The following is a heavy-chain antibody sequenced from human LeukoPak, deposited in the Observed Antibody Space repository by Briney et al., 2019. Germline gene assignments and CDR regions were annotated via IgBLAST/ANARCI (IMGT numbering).Heavy chain of an antibody. CDR3: ARVNSGSYLYYYYYYGMDV. CDR2: IIPIFGTA. D-gene: IGHD1-26*01. V-gene: IGHV1-69*13. J-gene: IGHJ6*02. CDR1: GGTFSSYA. Sequence: ASVKVSCEASGGTFSSYAISWVRQAPGQGLEWMGGIIPIFGTANYAQKFQGRVTITADESTSTAYMELSSLRSEDTAVYYCARVNSGSYLYYYYYYGMDVWGQGTTVTVSS.